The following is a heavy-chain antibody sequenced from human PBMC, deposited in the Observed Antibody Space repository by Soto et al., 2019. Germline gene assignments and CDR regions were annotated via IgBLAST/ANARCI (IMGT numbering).Heavy chain of an antibody. CDR1: GFTFSSYA. CDR3: ARDLGGYSYYYYGMDV. V-gene: IGHV3-30-3*01. Sequence: GWSLRLSCAASGFTFSSYAMHWVRQAPGKGLEWVAVISYDGSNKYYADSVKGRFTISRDNSKNTLYLQMNSLRAEDTAVYYCARDLGGYSYYYYGMDVWGQGTTVTVSS. CDR2: ISYDGSNK. J-gene: IGHJ6*02.